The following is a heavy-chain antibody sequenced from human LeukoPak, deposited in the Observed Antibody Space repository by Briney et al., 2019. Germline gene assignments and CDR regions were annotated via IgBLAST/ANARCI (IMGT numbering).Heavy chain of an antibody. V-gene: IGHV4-39*07. CDR3: ASSILMPGGAWFDP. Sequence: SETLSLTCTVSGGSISSSSYYWGWIRQPPGKGLEWIGSIYYSGSTYYNPSLKSRVTISVDTSKNQFSLKLSSVTAADTAVYYCASSILMPGGAWFDPWGQGTLVTVSS. J-gene: IGHJ5*02. CDR2: IYYSGST. CDR1: GGSISSSSYY. D-gene: IGHD2-8*01.